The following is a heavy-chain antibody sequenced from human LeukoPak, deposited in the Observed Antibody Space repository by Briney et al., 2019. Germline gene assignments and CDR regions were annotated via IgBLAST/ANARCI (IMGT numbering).Heavy chain of an antibody. CDR3: GKNRYSGSLSPFDI. V-gene: IGHV3-30*18. J-gene: IGHJ3*02. CDR2: ISYDGSNK. D-gene: IGHD1-26*01. CDR1: GFTFSSYG. Sequence: GRSLRLSCAASGFTFSSYGMHWVRQAPGKGLEWVAVISYDGSNKYYADSVKGRFTISRDNSKNTLYLQMNSLRAEDTAVYYCGKNRYSGSLSPFDIWGQGTMVTVSS.